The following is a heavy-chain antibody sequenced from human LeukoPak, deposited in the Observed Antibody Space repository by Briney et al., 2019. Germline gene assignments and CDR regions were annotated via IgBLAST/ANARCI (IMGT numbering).Heavy chain of an antibody. CDR3: ARVEGHDYGDPFDY. D-gene: IGHD4-17*01. Sequence: GGSLRLSCAASGFTVSSYSMNWVRQAPGKGLEWVSYISSSSSTIYYADSVKGRFTISRDNAKNSLYLQMNSLRDEDTAVYYCARVEGHDYGDPFDYWGQGTLATVSS. J-gene: IGHJ4*02. V-gene: IGHV3-48*02. CDR1: GFTVSSYS. CDR2: ISSSSSTI.